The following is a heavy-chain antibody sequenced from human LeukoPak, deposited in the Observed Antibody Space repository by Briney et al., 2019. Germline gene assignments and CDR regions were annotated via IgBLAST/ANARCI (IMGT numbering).Heavy chain of an antibody. CDR1: GFTFSSYW. D-gene: IGHD1-26*01. CDR2: MNIDGSEK. CDR3: ARDPVEWELLLDY. V-gene: IGHV3-7*01. J-gene: IGHJ4*02. Sequence: GGSLRLSCAASGFTFSSYWMGWVRQAPGKRLEWVANMNIDGSEKYYADSAKGRFTISRDNARNSVYLQMNSLRVEDTAVYYCARDPVEWELLLDYWDQGTLVTVSS.